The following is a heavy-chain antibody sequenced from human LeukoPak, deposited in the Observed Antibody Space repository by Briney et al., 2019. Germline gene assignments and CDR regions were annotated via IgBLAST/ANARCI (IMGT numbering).Heavy chain of an antibody. CDR2: IIPILGIA. V-gene: IGHV1-69*02. J-gene: IGHJ4*02. Sequence: SVNASCKASGGTFSSYTISWVRQAPGQGLEWMGRIIPILGIANYAQKFQGRVTITADKSTSTAYMELSSLSCEDTAVYYCASSTVATAYRRGYWGQGTLVTVSS. CDR1: GGTFSSYT. D-gene: IGHD4-11*01. CDR3: ASSTVATAYRRGY.